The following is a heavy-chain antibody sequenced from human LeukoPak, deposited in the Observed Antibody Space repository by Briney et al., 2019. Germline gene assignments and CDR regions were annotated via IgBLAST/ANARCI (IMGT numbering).Heavy chain of an antibody. Sequence: KPSETLSLTCAVYGGSFSGYYWSWIRQPPGKGLEWIGEINHSGSTNYNPSLKSRVTISVDTTKNQFSLKLSSVTAADTAVYYCARRRGDGYNRPTRFDYWGQGTLVTVSS. CDR2: INHSGST. CDR3: ARRRGDGYNRPTRFDY. D-gene: IGHD5-24*01. J-gene: IGHJ4*02. CDR1: GGSFSGYY. V-gene: IGHV4-34*01.